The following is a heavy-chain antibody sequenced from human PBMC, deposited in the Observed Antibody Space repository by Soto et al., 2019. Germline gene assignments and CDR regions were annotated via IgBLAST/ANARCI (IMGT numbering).Heavy chain of an antibody. CDR2: IRSKAYGGTT. CDR1: GFTFGDYA. CDR3: TRDLNYDYVWGSYPDYYYGMDV. J-gene: IGHJ6*02. D-gene: IGHD3-16*02. V-gene: IGHV3-49*03. Sequence: LRLSCTASGFTFGDYAMSWFRQAPGKGLEWVGFIRSKAYGGTTEYAASVKGRFTISRDDSKSIAYLQMNSLKTEDTAVYYCTRDLNYDYVWGSYPDYYYGMDVWGQGTTVTVSS.